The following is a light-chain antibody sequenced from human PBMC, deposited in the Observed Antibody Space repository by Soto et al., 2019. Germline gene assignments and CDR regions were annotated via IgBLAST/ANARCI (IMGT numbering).Light chain of an antibody. V-gene: IGKV3-15*01. Sequence: EIVLTQSPATLSVSPGERATLSCRASQSGSGNLAWHQQKPGQAPRLLIFDVSTRATGIPARFSGSGSGTEFTLTISSLQAGDSAVYYCQQYNDWPRTFGQGTKLEIK. CDR3: QQYNDWPRT. CDR2: DVS. J-gene: IGKJ2*01. CDR1: QSGSGN.